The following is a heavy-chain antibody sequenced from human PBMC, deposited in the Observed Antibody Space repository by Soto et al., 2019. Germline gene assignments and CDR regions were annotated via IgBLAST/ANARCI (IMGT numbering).Heavy chain of an antibody. J-gene: IGHJ5*02. D-gene: IGHD2-2*02. CDR3: ARGSRSDQLLYDGYNWFDP. CDR1: GGTFSSYA. CDR2: IIPIFGTA. V-gene: IGHV1-69*13. Sequence: GASVKVSCKASGGTFSSYAISWVRQAPGQGLEWMGGIIPIFGTANYAQKFQGRVTITADESTSTAYMELSSLRSEDTAVYYCARGSRSDQLLYDGYNWFDPWGQGTLVTVSS.